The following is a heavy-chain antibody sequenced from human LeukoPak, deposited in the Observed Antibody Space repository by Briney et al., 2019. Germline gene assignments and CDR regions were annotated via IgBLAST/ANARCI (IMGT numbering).Heavy chain of an antibody. Sequence: SETLSLTCAVSGYSISSGYYWGWIRQPPGKGLEWIGSIYHSGSTYYNPSLKSRVTISVDTSKNQFSPKLSSVTAADTAVYYCARGEQQLAIDYWGQGTLVTVSS. CDR2: IYHSGST. CDR3: ARGEQQLAIDY. D-gene: IGHD6-13*01. J-gene: IGHJ4*02. V-gene: IGHV4-38-2*01. CDR1: GYSISSGYY.